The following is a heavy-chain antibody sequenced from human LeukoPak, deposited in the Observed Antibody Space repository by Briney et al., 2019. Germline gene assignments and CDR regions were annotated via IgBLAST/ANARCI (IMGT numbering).Heavy chain of an antibody. CDR3: ATYYDFWSGYMYYFDY. J-gene: IGHJ4*02. CDR1: GFTFSSYA. V-gene: IGHV3-23*01. D-gene: IGHD3-3*01. CDR2: ISGSGGTT. Sequence: GGSLRLSCAASGFTFSSYAMSWVRQAPGKGLEWASAISGSGGTTYYADSVKGRFTVSRDNSKNTLYLQMNSLRAEDTAVYYCATYYDFWSGYMYYFDYWGQGTLVTVSS.